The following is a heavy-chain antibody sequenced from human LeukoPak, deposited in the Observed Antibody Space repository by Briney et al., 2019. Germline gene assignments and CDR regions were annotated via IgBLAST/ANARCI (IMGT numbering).Heavy chain of an antibody. CDR2: INAGNGNT. D-gene: IGHD3-10*01. CDR1: GYTFTSYA. V-gene: IGHV1-3*03. CDR3: ARDRLLLWFGVESDAFDI. J-gene: IGHJ3*02. Sequence: ASVKVSCKASGYTFTSYAMHWVRQAPGQRLEWMGWINAGNGNTKYSQEFQGRVTITRDTSASTAYMELSSLRSEGMAVYYCARDRLLLWFGVESDAFDIWGQGTMVTVSS.